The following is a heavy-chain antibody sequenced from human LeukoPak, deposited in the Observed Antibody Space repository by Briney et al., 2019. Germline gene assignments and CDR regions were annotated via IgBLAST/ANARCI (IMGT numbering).Heavy chain of an antibody. J-gene: IGHJ4*02. V-gene: IGHV3-23*01. D-gene: IGHD4-17*01. CDR3: AKDLEPYDYGSQY. Sequence: LPGGSLRLSCAASGFTFSSYAMSWVRQAPGKGLEWVSAISGSGGSTYYADPVKGRFTISRDNSKNTLYLQMNSLRAEDTAVYYCAKDLEPYDYGSQYWGQGTLVTVSS. CDR2: ISGSGGST. CDR1: GFTFSSYA.